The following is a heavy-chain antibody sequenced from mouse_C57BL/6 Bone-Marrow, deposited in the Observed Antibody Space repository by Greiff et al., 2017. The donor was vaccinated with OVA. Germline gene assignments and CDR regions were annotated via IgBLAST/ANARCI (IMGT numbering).Heavy chain of an antibody. V-gene: IGHV2-9-1*01. CDR1: GFSLTSYA. D-gene: IGHD2-5*01. CDR3: ARNVRSNYLYYYAMDF. CDR2: IWSGGGT. Sequence: QVQLQQSGPGLVAPSQSLSITCTVSGFSLTSYAISWVRQPPGKGLEWLGVIWSGGGTNYNSALKSRLSISKDNSKSQVFLQMNSLQTDDTARYYCARNVRSNYLYYYAMDFWGQGTSVTVSS. J-gene: IGHJ4*01.